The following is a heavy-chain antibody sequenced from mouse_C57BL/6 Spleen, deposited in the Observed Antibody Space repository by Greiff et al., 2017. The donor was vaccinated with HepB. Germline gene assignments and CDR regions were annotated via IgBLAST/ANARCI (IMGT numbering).Heavy chain of an antibody. CDR1: GYAFSSSW. CDR3: ARTPRSSNYGAMDY. Sequence: VQLQQSGPELVKPGASVKISCKASGYAFSSSWMNWVKQRPGKGLEWIGRIYPGDGDTNYNGKFKGKATLTADKSSSTAYMQISSLTSEDSAVYFCARTPRSSNYGAMDYWGQGTSVTVSS. J-gene: IGHJ4*01. V-gene: IGHV1-82*01. CDR2: IYPGDGDT. D-gene: IGHD2-5*01.